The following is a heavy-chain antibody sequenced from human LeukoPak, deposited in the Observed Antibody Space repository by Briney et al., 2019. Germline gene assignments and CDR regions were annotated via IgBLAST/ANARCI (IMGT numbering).Heavy chain of an antibody. Sequence: GGSLRLSCAASEFTFSSYGMHWVRQAPGKGLEWVAVISYDGSNKYYADSVKGRFTISRDNSKNTLYLQMNSLRAEDTAVYYCAKVYSGSYARWFNPWGQGTLVTVSS. V-gene: IGHV3-30*18. D-gene: IGHD1-26*01. J-gene: IGHJ5*02. CDR2: ISYDGSNK. CDR1: EFTFSSYG. CDR3: AKVYSGSYARWFNP.